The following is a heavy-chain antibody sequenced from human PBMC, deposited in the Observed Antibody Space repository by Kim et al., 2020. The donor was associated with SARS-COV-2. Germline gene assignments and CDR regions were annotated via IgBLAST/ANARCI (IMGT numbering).Heavy chain of an antibody. CDR3: ASLASDYYDGSGYFSAFDL. Sequence: GGSLRLSCVVSGFTFSNYNMNWVRQAPGKGLEWISYISSSTYSIYYADSVKGRFTISRDNAKNTLYLQMDSLRHEDTAVYYCASLASDYYDGSGYFSAFDLWGQGTTVTVSS. CDR2: ISSSTYSI. CDR1: GFTFSNYN. D-gene: IGHD3-22*01. V-gene: IGHV3-48*02. J-gene: IGHJ3*01.